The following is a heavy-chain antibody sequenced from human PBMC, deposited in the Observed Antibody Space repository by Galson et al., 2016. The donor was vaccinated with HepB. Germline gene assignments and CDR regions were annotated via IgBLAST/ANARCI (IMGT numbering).Heavy chain of an antibody. CDR2: ISSSSINI. Sequence: SLRLSCAASGFTFSSYVMTWVRQAPGKGLEWVSSISSSSINIYYADSVTGRFTISRDNAKNSLYLQMNSLRAEDTAVYYCARDQRNIFRYNYYIDLWCKGTTVTVSS. CDR1: GFTFSSYV. D-gene: IGHD3-16*02. V-gene: IGHV3-21*01. CDR3: ARDQRNIFRYNYYIDL. J-gene: IGHJ6*03.